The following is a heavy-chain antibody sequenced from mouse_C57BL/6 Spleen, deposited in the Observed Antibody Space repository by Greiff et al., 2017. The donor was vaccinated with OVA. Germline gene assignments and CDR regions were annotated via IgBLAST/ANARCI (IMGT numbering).Heavy chain of an antibody. Sequence: QVQLQQPGAELVKPGASVKLSCKASGYTFTSYWMHWVKQRPGQGLEWIGMINPNSGSTNYNEKFKSKATLTVDKSSSTAYMQLSSLTSEDSAVYYCARRGLLLSMDYWGQGTSVTVSS. D-gene: IGHD2-3*01. CDR2: INPNSGST. CDR3: ARRGLLLSMDY. CDR1: GYTFTSYW. J-gene: IGHJ4*01. V-gene: IGHV1-64*01.